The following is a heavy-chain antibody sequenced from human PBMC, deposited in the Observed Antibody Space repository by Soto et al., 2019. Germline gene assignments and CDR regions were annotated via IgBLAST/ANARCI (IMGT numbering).Heavy chain of an antibody. CDR1: GVSISNNNYY. Sequence: SDTLSLTCTVSGVSISNNNYYWAWIRQPPGKGLSWIASIYYDGSTYYNSSLKSRVTISRDTSKNHFSLRLTSMTAADTAVYYCATVIIGATRHPDSDSWGQGALVTVSS. J-gene: IGHJ4*02. CDR2: IYYDGST. V-gene: IGHV4-39*02. D-gene: IGHD2-15*01. CDR3: ATVIIGATRHPDSDS.